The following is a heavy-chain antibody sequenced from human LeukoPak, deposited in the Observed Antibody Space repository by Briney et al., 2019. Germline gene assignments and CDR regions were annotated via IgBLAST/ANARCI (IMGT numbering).Heavy chain of an antibody. Sequence: GRSLRLSCAASGFTFSNYAMHWVRQAPGKGLEWVAVISSDGSNKYYADSMKGRFTISRDNSKNTLYLQMNSLRGEDTAVYYCARDFYDTSGYYYDYWGQGTLVTVSS. V-gene: IGHV3-30*04. D-gene: IGHD3-22*01. CDR1: GFTFSNYA. CDR3: ARDFYDTSGYYYDY. J-gene: IGHJ4*02. CDR2: ISSDGSNK.